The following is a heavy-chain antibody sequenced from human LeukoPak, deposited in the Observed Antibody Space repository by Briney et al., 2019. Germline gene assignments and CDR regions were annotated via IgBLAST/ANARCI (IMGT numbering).Heavy chain of an antibody. CDR2: ISYDGSNK. V-gene: IGHV3-30*18. CDR3: AKDEPPEIGVTKVHDAFDI. CDR1: GYTFRTYG. J-gene: IGHJ3*02. D-gene: IGHD4-17*01. Sequence: PGGSLRLSCAASGYTFRTYGMHWVRQAPGKGLEWVAVISYDGSNKYYADSVKGRFTISRDNSKNTLYLQMNSLRAEDTAVYYCAKDEPPEIGVTKVHDAFDIWGQGTMVTVSS.